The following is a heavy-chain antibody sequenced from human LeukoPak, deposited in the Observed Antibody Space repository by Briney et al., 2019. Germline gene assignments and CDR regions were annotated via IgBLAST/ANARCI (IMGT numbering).Heavy chain of an antibody. Sequence: SETLSLTCTVSGGSISSSSYYWGWLRQPPGRGREWLGSIYYSGNTYYNPSLKSRVTISVDTSKNQFSLKLSSVTAADTAVYYCARETTYDILTGYYLYYFDYWGQGTLVTVSS. J-gene: IGHJ4*02. CDR1: GGSISSSSYY. CDR3: ARETTYDILTGYYLYYFDY. CDR2: IYYSGNT. D-gene: IGHD3-9*01. V-gene: IGHV4-39*02.